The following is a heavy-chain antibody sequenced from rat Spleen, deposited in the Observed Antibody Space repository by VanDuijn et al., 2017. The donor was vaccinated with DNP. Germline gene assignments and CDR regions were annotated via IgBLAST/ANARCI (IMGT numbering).Heavy chain of an antibody. V-gene: IGHV5-22*01. Sequence: EVQLVGSGGGLVQPGRSLTLSCAASGFTFSDYYMAWVRQAPKKGLEWVASINYEGSSTYYGDSVKGRFTISIDNAKSTLYLQMHSLRSEDTATFYCARRGYNNAWYFDFWGPGTMVTVSS. J-gene: IGHJ1*01. CDR3: ARRGYNNAWYFDF. CDR2: INYEGSST. D-gene: IGHD1-10*01. CDR1: GFTFSDYY.